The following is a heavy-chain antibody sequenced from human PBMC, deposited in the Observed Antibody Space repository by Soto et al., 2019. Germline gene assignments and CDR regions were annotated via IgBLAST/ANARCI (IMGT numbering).Heavy chain of an antibody. CDR1: GFSVSSSH. V-gene: IGHV3-53*01. CDR2: IYSGGAT. D-gene: IGHD3-10*01. Sequence: EVLLVDSGGGLIQPGGSLRLSCAASGFSVSSSHMIWVRQAPGKGLEWVSVIYSGGATYHAVSVKGRFTISRDRSKNTVYLRMDSLRTEDTAVYHCAKLGPYGSESYSFRYNWIDPWGQGTLVTVSS. J-gene: IGHJ5*02. CDR3: AKLGPYGSESYSFRYNWIDP.